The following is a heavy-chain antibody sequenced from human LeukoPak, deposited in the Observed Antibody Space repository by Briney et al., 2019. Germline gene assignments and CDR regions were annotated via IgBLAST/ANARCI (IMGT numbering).Heavy chain of an antibody. CDR1: GFTFSSYG. Sequence: HPGRSLRLSCAASGFTFSSYGMHWVRQAPGKGLEWVAVISYDGSNKYYADSVKGRFTISRDNSKNTLYLQMNSLGAEDTAVYYCAKDPFLGSGSYSYYYYGMDVWGKGTTVTVSS. CDR3: AKDPFLGSGSYSYYYYGMDV. CDR2: ISYDGSNK. J-gene: IGHJ6*04. D-gene: IGHD3-10*01. V-gene: IGHV3-30*18.